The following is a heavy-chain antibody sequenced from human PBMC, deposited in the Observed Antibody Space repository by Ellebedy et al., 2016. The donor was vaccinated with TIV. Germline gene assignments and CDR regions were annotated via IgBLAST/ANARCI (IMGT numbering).Heavy chain of an antibody. CDR2: IYPGDSDT. CDR1: GYSFTSYW. CDR3: ARHSSSWYIRNWYFDL. D-gene: IGHD6-13*01. J-gene: IGHJ2*01. V-gene: IGHV5-51*01. Sequence: GESLKISXKVSGYSFTSYWIGWVRQMPGKGLEWMGIIYPGDSDTRYSPSFQGQVTISVDKSIPTAYLQWSSLRASDTAMYYCARHSSSWYIRNWYFDLWGRGTLVTVSS.